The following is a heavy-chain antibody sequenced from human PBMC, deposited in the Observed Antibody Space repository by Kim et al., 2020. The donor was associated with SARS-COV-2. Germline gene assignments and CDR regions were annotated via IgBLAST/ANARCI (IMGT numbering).Heavy chain of an antibody. CDR1: GFTFSDHY. D-gene: IGHD2-2*01. Sequence: GGSLRLSCAASGFTFSDHYMDWVRQAPGKGLEWVGRTRNKANSYTTEYAASVKGRFTISRDDSKNSLYLQMNSLKTEDTAVYYCAREGALGGYCSSTSCYFLQINSPYAFDIWGQGTMVTVSS. CDR3: AREGALGGYCSSTSCYFLQINSPYAFDI. V-gene: IGHV3-72*01. J-gene: IGHJ3*02. CDR2: TRNKANSYTT.